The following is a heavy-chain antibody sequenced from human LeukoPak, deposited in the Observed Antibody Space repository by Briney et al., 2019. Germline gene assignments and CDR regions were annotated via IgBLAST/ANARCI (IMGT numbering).Heavy chain of an antibody. CDR3: ARDEYCSSTSCYALDH. V-gene: IGHV3-74*01. Sequence: PGGSLRLSCAASGFTFSSYWMHWVRQAPGKGLVWVSRINGDGSTTSYADSVKGRFTISRDNAKNTLYLQMNSLRAEDTAVFYCARDEYCSSTSCYALDHWGQGTLVTVSS. D-gene: IGHD2-2*01. CDR2: INGDGSTT. CDR1: GFTFSSYW. J-gene: IGHJ4*02.